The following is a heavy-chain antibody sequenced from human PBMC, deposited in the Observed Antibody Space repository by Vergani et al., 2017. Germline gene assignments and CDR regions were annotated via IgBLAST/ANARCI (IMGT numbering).Heavy chain of an antibody. CDR2: ISSSSSYI. CDR3: ARAEVPYYFDY. V-gene: IGHV3-21*01. CDR1: GFTFSSYS. Sequence: EVQLVESGGGLVKPGGSLRLSCAASGFTFSSYSMNWVRKAPGKGLEWVSSISSSSSYIYYADSVKGQFTISRDNAKNSLYLQRNSLRAEDTAVYYCARAEVPYYFDYWGQGTLVSVSA. J-gene: IGHJ4*02.